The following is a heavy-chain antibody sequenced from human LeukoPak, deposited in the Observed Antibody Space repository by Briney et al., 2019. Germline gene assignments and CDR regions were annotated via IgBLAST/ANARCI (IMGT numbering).Heavy chain of an antibody. CDR3: ARDCSGGSCYGAFDI. J-gene: IGHJ3*02. CDR2: TYDSGST. Sequence: SETLSLTCTVSGASIRSGDYYWSWIRQPPGKGLEWIGYTYDSGSTYYNPSLKSRITISVDTSENRFSLKLSSVTATDTAVYYCARDCSGGSCYGAFDIWGQGTMVTVSS. D-gene: IGHD2-15*01. CDR1: GASIRSGDYY. V-gene: IGHV4-30-4*01.